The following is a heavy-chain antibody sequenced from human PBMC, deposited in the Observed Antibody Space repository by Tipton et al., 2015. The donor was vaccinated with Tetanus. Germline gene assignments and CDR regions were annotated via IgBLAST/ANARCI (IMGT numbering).Heavy chain of an antibody. CDR2: INAGNGNT. D-gene: IGHD4-17*01. CDR1: GYTFTSYA. J-gene: IGHJ4*02. V-gene: IGHV1-3*01. Sequence: QSGPEVKKPGASVKVSCKASGYTFTSYAMHWVRQAPGQRLEWMGWINAGNGNTKYSQKFQGRVTITRNTSASTAYMELSSLRSDDTAVYYCARIPFTGHGDYLNYWGQGTLVTVSS. CDR3: ARIPFTGHGDYLNY.